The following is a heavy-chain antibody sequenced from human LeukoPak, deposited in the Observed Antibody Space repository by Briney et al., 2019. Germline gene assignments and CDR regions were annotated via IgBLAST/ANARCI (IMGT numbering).Heavy chain of an antibody. CDR3: ARLYVSGSYWFDY. J-gene: IGHJ4*02. CDR1: VFTVSSSY. V-gene: IGHV3-53*01. D-gene: IGHD3-10*01. Sequence: GGTLRLSCASSVFTVSSSYMSWVPHAPGKGLECGSSIYVDGPTFYADSVKGRFTIARDNSKNTLYLQMNSLRAEDTAVYYCARLYVSGSYWFDYWGQGTLVTVST. CDR2: IYVDGPT.